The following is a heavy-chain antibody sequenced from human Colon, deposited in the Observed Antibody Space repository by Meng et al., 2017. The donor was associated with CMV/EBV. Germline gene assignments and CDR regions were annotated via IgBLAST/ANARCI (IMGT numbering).Heavy chain of an antibody. J-gene: IGHJ4*02. D-gene: IGHD2-2*01. CDR2: INHSGST. CDR1: GGSFSGYY. CDR3: ARDPGVPAARFDY. Sequence: SETLSLTCAVYGGSFSGYYWTWIRQPPGTGLEWIGEINHSGSTKYNASLKSRVTTSVDTSKNQFSLKLSSVTAADTAVYYCARDPGVPAARFDYWGQGTLVTVSS. V-gene: IGHV4-34*01.